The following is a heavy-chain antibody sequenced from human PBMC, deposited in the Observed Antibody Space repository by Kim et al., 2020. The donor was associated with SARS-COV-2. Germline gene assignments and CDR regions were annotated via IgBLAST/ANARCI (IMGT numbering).Heavy chain of an antibody. Sequence: YAQKFQGRVTMTRDTSTSTVYMELSSLRSEDTAVYYCARDRRWLQPTFDYWGQGTLVTVSS. D-gene: IGHD5-12*01. V-gene: IGHV1-46*01. CDR3: ARDRRWLQPTFDY. J-gene: IGHJ4*02.